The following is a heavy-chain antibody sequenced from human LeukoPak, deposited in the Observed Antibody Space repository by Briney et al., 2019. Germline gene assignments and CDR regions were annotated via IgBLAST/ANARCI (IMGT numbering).Heavy chain of an antibody. CDR1: GGSISSSSYY. CDR2: IYYSGST. J-gene: IGHJ4*02. V-gene: IGHV4-39*07. CDR3: ARGDCDSSGYYNFYYFDY. D-gene: IGHD3-22*01. Sequence: PSETLSLTCTVSGGSISSSSYYWGWIRQPPGKGLEWIGSIYYSGSTYYNPSLKSRVTISVDKSKNQFSLKLSSVTAADTAVYYCARGDCDSSGYYNFYYFDYWGQGTLVTVSS.